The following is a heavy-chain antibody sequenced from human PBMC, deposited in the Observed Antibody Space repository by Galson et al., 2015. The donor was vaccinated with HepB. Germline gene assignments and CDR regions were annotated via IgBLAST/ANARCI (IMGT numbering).Heavy chain of an antibody. Sequence: TLSLTCTVSGGSISSGDYYWSWIRQPPGKGLEWIGYIYYSGSTYYNPSLKSRVTISVDTSKNQFSLKLSSVTAADTAVYYCARVGGLWFGGHRDYWGQGTLVTVSS. CDR3: ARVGGLWFGGHRDY. V-gene: IGHV4-30-4*01. CDR2: IYYSGST. J-gene: IGHJ4*02. D-gene: IGHD3-10*01. CDR1: GGSISSGDYY.